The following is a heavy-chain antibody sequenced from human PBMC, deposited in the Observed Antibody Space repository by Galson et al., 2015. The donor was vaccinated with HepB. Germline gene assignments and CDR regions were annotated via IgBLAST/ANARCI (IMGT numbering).Heavy chain of an antibody. V-gene: IGHV3-11*06. CDR3: AREYYANPDH. CDR2: INPSGSYA. J-gene: IGHJ5*02. D-gene: IGHD3-16*01. Sequence: SLSLSCATSGFTFSDSFMSWIRQAPGKGLDWVSFINPSGSYAKYADSVKGRFTISRDNAENSVYLQMNSLRAEDTAIYYCAREYYANPDHWGQGTQVTVSS. CDR1: GFTFSDSF.